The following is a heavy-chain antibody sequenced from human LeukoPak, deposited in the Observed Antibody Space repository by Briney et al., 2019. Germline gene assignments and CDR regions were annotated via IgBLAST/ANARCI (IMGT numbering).Heavy chain of an antibody. CDR1: GFTFSDYY. CDR3: ARDLSGRFWFDP. D-gene: IGHD3-10*01. CDR2: ISSSGSSI. J-gene: IGHJ5*02. Sequence: GGSLRLSCAASGFTFSDYYMSWIGQAPGKGLEGVAYISSSGSSIYYADSVKGRSTISRDNAKNSLYMQMNSLRAEDTAVYYCARDLSGRFWFDPWGQGTLVTVSS. V-gene: IGHV3-11*01.